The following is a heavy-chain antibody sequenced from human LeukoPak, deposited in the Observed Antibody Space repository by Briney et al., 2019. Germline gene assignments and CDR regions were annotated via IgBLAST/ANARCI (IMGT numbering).Heavy chain of an antibody. CDR1: GFTFSSYW. CDR3: ARGPLAGSALDY. V-gene: IGHV3-74*01. Sequence: GGSLRLSCAASGFTFSSYWMHWVRQAPGKGLVWVSRINSDESITSYADSVKGRFTISRDNAKNTLYLQMNSLRAEDTAVYYCARGPLAGSALDYWGQGTLVTVSS. CDR2: INSDESIT. J-gene: IGHJ4*02. D-gene: IGHD3-3*02.